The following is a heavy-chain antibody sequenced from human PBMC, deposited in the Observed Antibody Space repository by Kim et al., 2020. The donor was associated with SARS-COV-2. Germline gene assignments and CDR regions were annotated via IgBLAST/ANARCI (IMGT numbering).Heavy chain of an antibody. D-gene: IGHD3-22*01. J-gene: IGHJ6*02. V-gene: IGHV4-34*01. CDR3: ARGQLGITMIVVVRPSYYYGMDD. CDR2: INHSGST. Sequence: SETLSLTCAVYGGSFSGYYWSWIRQPPGKGLEWIGEINHSGSTNYNPSLKIRVTISVDTSKNQFSLKLSSVTAAATAVYYCARGQLGITMIVVVRPSYYYGMDDGGQGTRVTVSS. CDR1: GGSFSGYY.